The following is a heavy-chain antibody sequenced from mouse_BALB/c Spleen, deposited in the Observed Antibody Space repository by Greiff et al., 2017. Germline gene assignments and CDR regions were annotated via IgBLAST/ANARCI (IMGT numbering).Heavy chain of an antibody. CDR3: ATYYYGSSQYYFDY. CDR2: IWRGGST. D-gene: IGHD1-1*01. J-gene: IGHJ2*01. Sequence: VKLQESGPSLVQPSQSLSITCTVSGFSLTSYGVHWVRQSPGKGLEWLGVIWRGGSTDYNAAFMSRLSITKDNSKSQVFFKMNSLQADDTAIYYCATYYYGSSQYYFDYWGQGTTLTVSS. V-gene: IGHV2-5-1*01. CDR1: GFSLTSYG.